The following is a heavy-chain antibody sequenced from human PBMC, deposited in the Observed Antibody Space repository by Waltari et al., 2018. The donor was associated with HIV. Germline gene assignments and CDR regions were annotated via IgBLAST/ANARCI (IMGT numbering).Heavy chain of an antibody. CDR3: VRDDPGYEPIDY. J-gene: IGHJ4*02. D-gene: IGHD2-2*01. CDR2: ISRDNRES. Sequence: VRLMESGGGLVEPGGSLTISCAASGFAFSRYTMNWIRQIPGKGLEWLASISRDNRESYYIDSIKGRFTISRDNAANSVFLHMDRLRVDDTAQYFCVRDDPGYEPIDYWGRGTRVTVSS. CDR1: GFAFSRYT. V-gene: IGHV3-21*02.